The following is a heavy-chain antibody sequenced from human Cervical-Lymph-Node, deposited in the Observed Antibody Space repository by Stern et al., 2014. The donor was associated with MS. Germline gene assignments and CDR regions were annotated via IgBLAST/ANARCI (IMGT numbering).Heavy chain of an antibody. J-gene: IGHJ5*02. CDR1: GFSLNNPTMG. Sequence: EESGPVLVKPTETLTLTCTVSGFSLNNPTMGVSWIRQPPGKALEWLAQIFSNDEKSYSTSLKSRLTISKDISKSQVVLTMSNMDPVDTATYSCARTSYYSDSGTWVGWFDPWGQGTLVTVSS. D-gene: IGHD3-10*01. CDR2: IFSNDEK. CDR3: ARTSYYSDSGTWVGWFDP. V-gene: IGHV2-26*01.